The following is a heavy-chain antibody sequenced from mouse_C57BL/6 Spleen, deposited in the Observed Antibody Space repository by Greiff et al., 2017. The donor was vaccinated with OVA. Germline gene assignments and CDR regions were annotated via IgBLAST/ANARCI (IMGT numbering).Heavy chain of an antibody. Sequence: QVQLKESGPGLVQPSQSLSITCTVSGFSLTSYGVHWVRQSPGKGLEWLGVIWSGGSTDYNAAFISRLSISKDNSKSQVFFKMNSLQADDTAIYYCARSPAFYYGSSQYFDYWGQGTTLTVSS. CDR2: IWSGGST. D-gene: IGHD1-1*01. J-gene: IGHJ2*01. CDR1: GFSLTSYG. CDR3: ARSPAFYYGSSQYFDY. V-gene: IGHV2-2*01.